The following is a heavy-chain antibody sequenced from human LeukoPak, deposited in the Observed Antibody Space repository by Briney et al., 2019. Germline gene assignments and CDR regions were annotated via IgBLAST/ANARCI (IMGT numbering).Heavy chain of an antibody. J-gene: IGHJ4*02. CDR1: GFTFSNYA. CDR2: ISGSGGST. Sequence: PGGSLKLSCAASGFTFSNYAIHWGRQAPGKGLEWVSAISGSGGSTYYADSAKGRFTISRDNSKDTLYLQMNSLRAEDTAVYYCAKRLVGATDYWGQGTLVTVSS. V-gene: IGHV3-23*01. CDR3: AKRLVGATDY. D-gene: IGHD1-26*01.